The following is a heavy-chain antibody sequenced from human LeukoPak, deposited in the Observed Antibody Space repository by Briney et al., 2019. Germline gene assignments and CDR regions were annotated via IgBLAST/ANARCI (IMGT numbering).Heavy chain of an antibody. Sequence: GGSLRLSCAATGFTLSSYEMNWVRQAPGQGLVWVSYMSSNGATIYYADSVKGRFTISRDNAKNSLYLQMNILRADDTALYYCARRFDSWGQGTLVTVSS. V-gene: IGHV3-48*03. CDR2: MSSNGATI. CDR3: ARRFDS. CDR1: GFTLSSYE. J-gene: IGHJ4*02.